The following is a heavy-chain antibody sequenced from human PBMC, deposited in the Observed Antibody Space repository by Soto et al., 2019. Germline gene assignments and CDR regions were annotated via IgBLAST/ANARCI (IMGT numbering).Heavy chain of an antibody. CDR3: ARDWAAALDY. D-gene: IGHD6-13*01. V-gene: IGHV3-21*02. CDR2: ISGSRGYI. J-gene: IGHJ4*02. CDR1: GFIFSDYS. Sequence: EVQLVESGGGLVKPGGSLRLSCAASGFIFSDYSRNWVRQAPGKGLEWVSSISGSRGYIYYGDSVKGRFTISRDNAKNSVVLQMNNLRAEDTAVYYCARDWAAALDYWGPGTLVTVSS.